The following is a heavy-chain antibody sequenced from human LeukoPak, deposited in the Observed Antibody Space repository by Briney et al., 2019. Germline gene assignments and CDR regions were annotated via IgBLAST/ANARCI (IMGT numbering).Heavy chain of an antibody. CDR2: IRNDRIT. Sequence: GESLRLSCVLSVLTFSDAWMSWVRQAPGNGLKWVGRIRNDRITDHDAPVQSRISISKDNPTNTFYLHMNRLRTEDTGMYFCTWMATIFTVDHWGQGALVSVCS. CDR3: TWMATIFTVDH. V-gene: IGHV3-15*01. CDR1: VLTFSDAW. J-gene: IGHJ4*02. D-gene: IGHD5-12*01.